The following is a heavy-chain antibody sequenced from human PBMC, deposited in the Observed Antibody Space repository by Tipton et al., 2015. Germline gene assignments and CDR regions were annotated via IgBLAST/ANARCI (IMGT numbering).Heavy chain of an antibody. Sequence: SLRLSCAASGFTFSNYAMNWVRQAPGKGLEWVAGISGSGSNTYKADSVKGRLTISRDNSKNTLYLQMNSLRVEDTAVYYCATGGASSKFHDFWGQGTLVTVSS. CDR3: ATGGASSKFHDF. D-gene: IGHD3-10*01. J-gene: IGHJ4*02. V-gene: IGHV3-23*01. CDR1: GFTFSNYA. CDR2: ISGSGSNT.